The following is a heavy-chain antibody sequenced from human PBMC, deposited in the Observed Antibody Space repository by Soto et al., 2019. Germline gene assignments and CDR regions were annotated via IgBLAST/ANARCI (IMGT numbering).Heavy chain of an antibody. J-gene: IGHJ4*02. CDR3: ATWRFDY. CDR1: GDSVSGNSAS. CDR2: TYYRSKWYN. Sequence: PSQTLSLTCAISGDSVSGNSASWNWIRHSPSRGLEWLGRTYYRSKWYNDYAVSMRSRITINPDTTKNQFSLQLNSATPEDTAVYYCATWRFDYWGQGTLVTVYS. V-gene: IGHV6-1*01.